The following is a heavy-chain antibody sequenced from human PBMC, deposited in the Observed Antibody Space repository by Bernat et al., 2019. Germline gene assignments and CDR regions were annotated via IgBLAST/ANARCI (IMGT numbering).Heavy chain of an antibody. V-gene: IGHV5-51*01. Sequence: EVQLVQSGAEVKKPGESLKISCKGSGYIFTNYWIGWVRQMPGKGLEWMGVIYPVDSDTRYSPSFQGQVTISADKSISTAYLQWSSLKASDSAMYYCATPSSEWELLPTYWGQGTLVTVSS. CDR3: ATPSSEWELLPTY. J-gene: IGHJ4*02. CDR1: GYIFTNYW. D-gene: IGHD1-26*01. CDR2: IYPVDSDT.